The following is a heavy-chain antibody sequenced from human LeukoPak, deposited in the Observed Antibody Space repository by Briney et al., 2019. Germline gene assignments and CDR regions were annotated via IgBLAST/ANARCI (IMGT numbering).Heavy chain of an antibody. D-gene: IGHD2-15*01. V-gene: IGHV4-39*07. CDR1: GGSISSSSYY. CDR2: IYYSGST. J-gene: IGHJ6*02. Sequence: SETLSLTCTVSGGSISSSSYYWGWIRQPPGKGLEWIGSIYYSGSTYYNPSLKSRVTISVDTSKNQFSLKLSSVTAADTAVCYCARDRGPWVCSGGSCYSGYYYYGMDVWGQGTTVTVSS. CDR3: ARDRGPWVCSGGSCYSGYYYYGMDV.